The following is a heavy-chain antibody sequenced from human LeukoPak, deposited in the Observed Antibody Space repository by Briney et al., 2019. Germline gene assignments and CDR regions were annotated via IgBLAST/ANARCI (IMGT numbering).Heavy chain of an antibody. J-gene: IGHJ6*03. CDR1: GFTFSTYW. D-gene: IGHD6-13*01. Sequence: GGSLRLSCAASGFTFSTYWMHWVRQAPGKGLVWVSRIDSDESSTSYADSVKGRFTISRDNAKNTLYLQMNSLRAEDTAVYYCAREAAAGTFYYYYYMDVWGKGTTVTVSS. CDR3: AREAAAGTFYYYYYMDV. V-gene: IGHV3-74*01. CDR2: IDSDESST.